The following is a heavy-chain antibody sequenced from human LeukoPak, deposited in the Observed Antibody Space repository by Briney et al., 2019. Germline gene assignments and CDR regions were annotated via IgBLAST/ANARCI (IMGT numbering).Heavy chain of an antibody. D-gene: IGHD2-2*01. V-gene: IGHV4-39*01. CDR1: GGSISTSTYY. CDR3: ARHRDEAGDIVVVPAAPGFVWFDP. Sequence: PSETLSLTCTVSGGSISTSTYYWGWIRQPPGKGLEWIGSISYSGSTYNNPSLKSRVTISVDTSKNQFSLKLSSVTAPDTAVYYCARHRDEAGDIVVVPAAPGFVWFDPWGQGTLVTVSS. J-gene: IGHJ5*02. CDR2: ISYSGST.